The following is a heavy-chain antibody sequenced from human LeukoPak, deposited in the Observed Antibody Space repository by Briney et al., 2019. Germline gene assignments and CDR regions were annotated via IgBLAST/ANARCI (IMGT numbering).Heavy chain of an antibody. CDR3: ARRWNSGSYSFDY. J-gene: IGHJ4*02. D-gene: IGHD1-26*01. V-gene: IGHV4-39*01. Sequence: KPSETLSLTCTVSGHSISSPTYYWGWIRQPPRKGLEWIGNIYYSGSTYYNPSLKSRVTISVDTSKTQFSLKLSSVTAADTAVYYCARRWNSGSYSFDYWGQGTLVTVSS. CDR1: GHSISSPTYY. CDR2: IYYSGST.